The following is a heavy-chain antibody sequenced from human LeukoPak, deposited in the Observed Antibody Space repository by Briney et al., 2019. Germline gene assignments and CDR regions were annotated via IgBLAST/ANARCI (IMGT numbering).Heavy chain of an antibody. V-gene: IGHV3-23*01. CDR3: AKGSRFGVVIIPYFDY. J-gene: IGHJ4*02. Sequence: TGGSLRLSCAASGFTFSNYAMSWVRQAPGKGLEWVSAISGNGGNTFYADSVKGRFTITRDNSQNTLYVQMNSLRAEDTAVYYCAKGSRFGVVIIPYFDYWGQGTLVTVSS. CDR1: GFTFSNYA. CDR2: ISGNGGNT. D-gene: IGHD3-3*01.